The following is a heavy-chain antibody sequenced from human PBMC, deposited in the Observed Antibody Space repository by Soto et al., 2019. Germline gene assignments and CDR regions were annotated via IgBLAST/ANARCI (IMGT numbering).Heavy chain of an antibody. CDR3: AKELLWGQSDY. V-gene: IGHV3-74*03. Sequence: EVQLVESGGGLVQPGGSLRLSCAVSGFTVSRYWMHWFRQDPGNGLVWVSSINTDGTNTQYADSVRGRFTVSRDNAKNTVYFQMISLSSEDTAVYYCAKELLWGQSDYRGQGTLVVVSS. CDR1: GFTVSRYW. D-gene: IGHD3-16*01. CDR2: INTDGTNT. J-gene: IGHJ4*02.